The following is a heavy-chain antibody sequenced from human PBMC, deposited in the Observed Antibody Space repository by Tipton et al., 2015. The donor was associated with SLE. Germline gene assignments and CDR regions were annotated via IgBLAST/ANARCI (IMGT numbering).Heavy chain of an antibody. D-gene: IGHD3-9*01. CDR2: IQYDGKNQ. Sequence: SLRLSCAASGFTLSSCWMNWVRQAPGKGLEWVAFIQYDGKNQYYGDSVKGRFTIFRDDSKNTVFLQMHSLRVEDTAVYYCAKDQYGILTGNLYYYYGMDVWGQGTTVTVSS. J-gene: IGHJ6*02. CDR3: AKDQYGILTGNLYYYYGMDV. V-gene: IGHV3-30*02. CDR1: GFTLSSCW.